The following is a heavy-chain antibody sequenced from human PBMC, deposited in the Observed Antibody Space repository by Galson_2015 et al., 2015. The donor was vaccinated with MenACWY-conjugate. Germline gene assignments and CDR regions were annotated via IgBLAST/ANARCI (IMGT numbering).Heavy chain of an antibody. CDR1: RFIFTGYN. V-gene: IGHV1-46*01. D-gene: IGHD3/OR15-3a*01. Sequence: SVKVSCKAPRFIFTGYNIHWVRQAPGQGLEWMGFIDPTGVKTNYAEKFQSRGTMTRDTSTSTVYMQLSSLRPEDTAVYYCAKVIYGARYYFEHWGQGSLVIVTS. CDR3: AKVIYGARYYFEH. J-gene: IGHJ4*02. CDR2: IDPTGVKT.